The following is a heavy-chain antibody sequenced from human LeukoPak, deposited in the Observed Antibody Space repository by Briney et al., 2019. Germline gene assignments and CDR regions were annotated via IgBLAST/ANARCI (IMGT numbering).Heavy chain of an antibody. D-gene: IGHD6-19*01. J-gene: IGHJ4*02. CDR3: ARAPAKGWYYFDY. Sequence: PSETLSLTCTVSGGSISSYYWSWIRQPPGKGLEWIGYIYYSGNTNYNPPLKSRVTISVDTSKNQFSLRLRSVTAADTAVYYCARAPAKGWYYFDYWGQGTLVTVSS. CDR2: IYYSGNT. CDR1: GGSISSYY. V-gene: IGHV4-59*01.